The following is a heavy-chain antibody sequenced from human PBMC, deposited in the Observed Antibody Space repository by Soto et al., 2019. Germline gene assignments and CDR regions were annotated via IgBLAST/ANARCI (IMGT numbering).Heavy chain of an antibody. V-gene: IGHV4-30-2*01. D-gene: IGHD2-21*02. CDR3: ARGRVSGHIVVVTAPYFDY. CDR1: GGSISSGGYS. CDR2: IYHSGST. Sequence: KSSETLSLTCAVSGGSISSGGYSWSWIRQPPGKGLEWIGYIYHSGSTYYNPSLKSRVTISVDRSKNQFSLKLSSVTAADTAVYYCARGRVSGHIVVVTAPYFDYWGQGTLVTVSS. J-gene: IGHJ4*02.